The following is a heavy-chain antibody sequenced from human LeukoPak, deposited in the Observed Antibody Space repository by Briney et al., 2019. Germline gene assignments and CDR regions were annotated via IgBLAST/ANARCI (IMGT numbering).Heavy chain of an antibody. Sequence: GGSLRLSYAASGFTVSSNYMSWVRQAPGKGLEWVSVIYSGGSTYYADSVKGRFTISRDNSKNTLYLQMNSLRAEDTAVYYCARGFGYSNNYYFDYWGQGTLVTVSS. CDR1: GFTVSSNY. CDR3: ARGFGYSNNYYFDY. D-gene: IGHD6-13*01. J-gene: IGHJ4*02. V-gene: IGHV3-66*01. CDR2: IYSGGST.